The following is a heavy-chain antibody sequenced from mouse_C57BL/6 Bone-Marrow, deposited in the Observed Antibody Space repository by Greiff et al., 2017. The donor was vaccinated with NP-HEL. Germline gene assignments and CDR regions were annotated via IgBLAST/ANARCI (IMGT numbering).Heavy chain of an antibody. D-gene: IGHD1-1*01. CDR1: GYTFTDYY. CDR3: ATSPIYYYGSSNRYAMDY. CDR2: INPNNGGT. V-gene: IGHV1-26*01. Sequence: EVQVVESGPELVKPGASVKISCKASGYTFTDYYMNWVKQSHGKSLEWIGDINPNNGGTSYNQKFKGKATLTVDKSSSTAYMELRSLTSEDSAVYYCATSPIYYYGSSNRYAMDYWGQGTSVTVSS. J-gene: IGHJ4*01.